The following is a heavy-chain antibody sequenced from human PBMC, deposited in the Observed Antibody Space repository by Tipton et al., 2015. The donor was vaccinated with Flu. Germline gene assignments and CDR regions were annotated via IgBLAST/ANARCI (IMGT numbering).Heavy chain of an antibody. CDR3: AKEVGYCITTTCYKPFDY. J-gene: IGHJ4*02. V-gene: IGHV3-7*03. D-gene: IGHD2-2*03. CDR1: GFTFSSYW. CDR2: INQDGSVK. Sequence: SLRLSCAASGFTFSSYWMHWVRQAPGKGLEWVANINQDGSVKYYVDSVKGRFTISRDTSRNTLYLQMNSLRAEDTAVYYCAKEVGYCITTTCYKPFDYWGQGTLVTVSS.